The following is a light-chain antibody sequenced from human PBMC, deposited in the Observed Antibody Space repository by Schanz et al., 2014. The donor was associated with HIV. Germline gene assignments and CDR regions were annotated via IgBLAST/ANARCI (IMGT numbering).Light chain of an antibody. CDR2: DAS. V-gene: IGKV3D-20*01. J-gene: IGKJ3*01. CDR3: QQYATSAFT. CDR1: QYVSGSX. Sequence: EIVLTQSPATLSLSPGERATLSCGASQYVSGSXPPPPPHTPPPPPRLLIYDASTRAAGIPDRFSGSGSGSAFTLIISRLEPEDFAVYFCQQYATSAFTFGPGTKVDIK.